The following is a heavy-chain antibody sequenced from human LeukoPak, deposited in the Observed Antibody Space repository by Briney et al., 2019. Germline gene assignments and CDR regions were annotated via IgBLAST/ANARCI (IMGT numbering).Heavy chain of an antibody. CDR2: INPNSGGT. CDR3: ARDAGSYYDSSGYYPFDY. D-gene: IGHD3-22*01. Sequence: ASVKVSCKASGYTFTGYYMHWVRQAPGQGLEWMGWINPNSGGTNYAQKFQGRVTITRDTSISTAYMELSRLRSDDTAVYYCARDAGSYYDSSGYYPFDYWGQGTLVTVSS. CDR1: GYTFTGYY. J-gene: IGHJ4*02. V-gene: IGHV1-2*02.